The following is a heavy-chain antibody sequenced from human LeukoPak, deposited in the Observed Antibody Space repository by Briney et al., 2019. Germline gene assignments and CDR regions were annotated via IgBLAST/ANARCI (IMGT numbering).Heavy chain of an antibody. Sequence: PGGSLRLSCAASGFTFSSCSMNWVRQAPGKGLEWVSSISSSSDYIYYADSVKGRFTVSRDNAKNSLYLQMNSLRAEDTAEYYCARGQQLHDAFDIWGQGTMVTVSS. J-gene: IGHJ3*02. CDR2: ISSSSDYI. CDR1: GFTFSSCS. V-gene: IGHV3-21*01. D-gene: IGHD6-13*01. CDR3: ARGQQLHDAFDI.